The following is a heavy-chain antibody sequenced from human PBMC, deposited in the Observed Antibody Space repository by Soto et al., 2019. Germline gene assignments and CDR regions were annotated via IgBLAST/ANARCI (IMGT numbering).Heavy chain of an antibody. J-gene: IGHJ3*02. D-gene: IGHD3-22*01. CDR1: GGTFSSYA. V-gene: IGHV1-69*13. CDR3: ARSCGDYYDSSGLNAFDI. CDR2: IIPIFGTA. Sequence: RASVKVSCKASGGTFSSYAISWVRQAPGQGLEWMGGIIPIFGTANYAQKFQGRVTITADESTSTAYMELSSLRSEDTAVYYCARSCGDYYDSSGLNAFDIWSQGTMVTVSS.